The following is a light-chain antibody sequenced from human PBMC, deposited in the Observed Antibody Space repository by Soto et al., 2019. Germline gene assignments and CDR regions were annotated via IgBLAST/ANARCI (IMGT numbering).Light chain of an antibody. CDR1: QSVSNSF. CDR2: DAT. CDR3: QQYGSTPVT. Sequence: EIVLTQSPGTLSLSPGERATLSCRASQSVSNSFLAWYQQKPGQAPRLLIYDATSRATGIPDRFSGSGSGTDFTLTISRLEPEDFAVYYWQQYGSTPVTFGQGTKVEIK. V-gene: IGKV3-20*01. J-gene: IGKJ1*01.